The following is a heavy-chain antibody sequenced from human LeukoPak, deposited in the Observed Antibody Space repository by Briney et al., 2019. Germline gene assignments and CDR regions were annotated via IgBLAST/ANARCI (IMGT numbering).Heavy chain of an antibody. Sequence: SVKVSCKASGGTFSSYAISWVRQAPGQGLEWMGGIIPIFGTANYAQKFQGRVTITTDESTSTAYMELSSLRSEDTAVYYCARWNDFWSGYDYWGQGTLVTVSS. J-gene: IGHJ4*02. D-gene: IGHD3-3*01. CDR3: ARWNDFWSGYDY. V-gene: IGHV1-69*05. CDR2: IIPIFGTA. CDR1: GGTFSSYA.